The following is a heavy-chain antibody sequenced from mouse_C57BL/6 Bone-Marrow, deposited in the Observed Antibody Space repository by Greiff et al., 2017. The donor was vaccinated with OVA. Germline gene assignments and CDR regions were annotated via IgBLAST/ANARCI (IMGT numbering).Heavy chain of an antibody. CDR1: GYTFTSYW. CDR2: IDPSDSYT. V-gene: IGHV1-59*01. Sequence: QVQLQQPGAELVRPGTSVKLSCKASGYTFTSYWMHWVKQRPGQGLEWIGVIDPSDSYTNYNQKFKGKATLTVDKSSSTAYMQLSSLTSEDAAVYYCARSLNWDVRLYFDVWGTGTTVTVSS. J-gene: IGHJ1*03. D-gene: IGHD4-1*01. CDR3: ARSLNWDVRLYFDV.